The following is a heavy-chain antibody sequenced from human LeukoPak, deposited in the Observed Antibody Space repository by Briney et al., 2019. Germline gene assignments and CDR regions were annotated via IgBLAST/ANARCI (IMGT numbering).Heavy chain of an antibody. D-gene: IGHD2-2*02. CDR2: ISAYNGNT. V-gene: IGHV1-18*01. CDR3: AREVGRFGYCSSTSCYNLSYGY. J-gene: IGHJ4*02. Sequence: ASVKVSCKASGYTFTSYGISWVRQAPGQGLEWMGWISAYNGNTNYAQKLQGRVTMTTDTSTSTAYMELRSLRSDDTAVYYCAREVGRFGYCSSTSCYNLSYGYWGQGTLVTVSS. CDR1: GYTFTSYG.